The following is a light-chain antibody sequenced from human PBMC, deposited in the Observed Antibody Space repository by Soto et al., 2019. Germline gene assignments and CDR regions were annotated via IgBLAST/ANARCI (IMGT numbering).Light chain of an antibody. CDR2: HVT. V-gene: IGLV2-14*01. J-gene: IGLJ1*01. CDR3: SSYTSSSTLYV. Sequence: QSALTQPASVSRSPGQSITISCTGTSSDVGGYNFVSWYQQHPGKAPKLMIYHVTSRPSGVSDRFSGSKSGNTASLTISGLQAEDEADYYCSSYTSSSTLYVFGTGTKVTVL. CDR1: SSDVGGYNF.